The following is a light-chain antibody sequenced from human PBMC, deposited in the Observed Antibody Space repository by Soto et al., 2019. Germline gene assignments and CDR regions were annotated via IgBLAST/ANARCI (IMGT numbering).Light chain of an antibody. CDR2: EVS. J-gene: IGLJ2*01. CDR1: SSDVGGYNY. Sequence: QSVLTQPPSASGSPGQSVTISCTGTSSDVGGYNYVSWYQQHPGKAPKLMIYEVSKRPSGVPDRFSGSKSGNPASLTVSGLQAEDEADYYCSSYAGSNNWGVFGGGTKLTVL. V-gene: IGLV2-8*01. CDR3: SSYAGSNNWGV.